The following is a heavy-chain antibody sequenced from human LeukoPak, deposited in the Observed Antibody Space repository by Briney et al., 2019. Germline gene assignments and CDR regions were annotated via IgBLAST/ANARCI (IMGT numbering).Heavy chain of an antibody. V-gene: IGHV1-18*01. J-gene: IGHJ2*01. CDR1: GYTFTSYG. CDR2: ISAYNGNT. Sequence: ASVKVSCKVSGYTFTSYGISWVRQAPGQGLEWMGWISAYNGNTNYAQKMQGRVTMTTDTSTSTAYMELRSLRSDDTAVYYCARVQRSGEYFDLWGRGTLVTVSS. D-gene: IGHD2-15*01. CDR3: ARVQRSGEYFDL.